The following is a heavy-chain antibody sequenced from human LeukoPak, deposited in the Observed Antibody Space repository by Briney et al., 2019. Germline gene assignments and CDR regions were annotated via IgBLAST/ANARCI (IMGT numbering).Heavy chain of an antibody. CDR3: ARDTYYYDSSGYALFDY. V-gene: IGHV4-61*02. D-gene: IGHD3-22*01. CDR2: IYTSGST. J-gene: IGHJ4*02. Sequence: KPPQTLSLTCTVSGGSISSGSYYWSWIRQPAGKGLEWIGRIYTSGSTNYNPSLKSRVTISVDTSKNQFSLKLSSVTAADTAVYYCARDTYYYDSSGYALFDYWGQGTLVTVSS. CDR1: GGSISSGSYY.